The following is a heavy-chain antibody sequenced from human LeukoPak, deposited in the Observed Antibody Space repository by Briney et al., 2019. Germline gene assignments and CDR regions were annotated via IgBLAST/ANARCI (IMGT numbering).Heavy chain of an antibody. CDR2: IKQDGSEK. Sequence: PGGSLRLSCAASGFTFSSYWMSWVRQAPGKGLEWVANIKQDGSEKYYVDSGKGRFTISRDNAKNSLYLQMNSLRAEDTAVYYCARDAGYYDYVWGSYRHHSLDYWGQGTLVTVSS. CDR3: ARDAGYYDYVWGSYRHHSLDY. V-gene: IGHV3-7*01. CDR1: GFTFSSYW. J-gene: IGHJ4*02. D-gene: IGHD3-16*02.